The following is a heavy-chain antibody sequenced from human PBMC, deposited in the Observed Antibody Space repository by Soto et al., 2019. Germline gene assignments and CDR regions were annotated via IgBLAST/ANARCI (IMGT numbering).Heavy chain of an antibody. CDR3: ARGALTTYFDY. Sequence: SETLSLTCTVSGGSISSYYWSWIRQPPGKGLEWIGYFYYSGSTNCNPSLKSRVTISVDTSKNQFSLKLTSVTAADTAVYYCARGALTTYFDYWGQGTLVTAPQ. J-gene: IGHJ4*02. CDR2: FYYSGST. V-gene: IGHV4-59*01. CDR1: GGSISSYY.